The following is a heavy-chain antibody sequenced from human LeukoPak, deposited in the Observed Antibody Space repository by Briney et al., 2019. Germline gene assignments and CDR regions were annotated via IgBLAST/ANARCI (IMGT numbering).Heavy chain of an antibody. V-gene: IGHV4-59*01. D-gene: IGHD3-10*01. CDR3: ARDRAIYGSGSPAPYYYYGMDV. J-gene: IGHJ6*02. CDR1: GGSISSYY. Sequence: ASETLSLTCTVSGGSISSYYWSWIRQPPGKGLEWIGYIYYSGSTNYNPSLKSRVTISVDTSKNQFSLKLSSVTAADTAVYYCARDRAIYGSGSPAPYYYYGMDVWGQGTTVTVSS. CDR2: IYYSGST.